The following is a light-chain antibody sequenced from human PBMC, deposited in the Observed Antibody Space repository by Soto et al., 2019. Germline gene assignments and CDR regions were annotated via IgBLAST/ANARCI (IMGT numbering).Light chain of an antibody. CDR2: GAS. Sequence: EMVLTQSPGTLSLSPGESASLSCRASQSVISSYLAWYQQKPGQAPRLLIYGASNRATGIPDRFSGSGSGTDFILPISRREPEDSGMYFCQQYHSSHPTFTFGQGTKLEI. CDR3: QQYHSSHPTFT. CDR1: QSVISSY. J-gene: IGKJ2*01. V-gene: IGKV3-20*01.